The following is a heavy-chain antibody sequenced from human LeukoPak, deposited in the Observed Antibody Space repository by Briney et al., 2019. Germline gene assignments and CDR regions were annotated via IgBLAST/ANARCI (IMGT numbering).Heavy chain of an antibody. CDR2: IIPIFGTA. D-gene: IGHD3-10*01. J-gene: IGHJ4*02. V-gene: IGHV1-69*05. Sequence: SVKVSCKASGGTFSSYAISWVRQAPGQGLEWMGGIIPIFGTANYAQKFQGRVTITTDESTSTAYMELSSLRSEDTAVYYCARQTYYSAYFDYWGQGTLVTVSS. CDR3: ARQTYYSAYFDY. CDR1: GGTFSSYA.